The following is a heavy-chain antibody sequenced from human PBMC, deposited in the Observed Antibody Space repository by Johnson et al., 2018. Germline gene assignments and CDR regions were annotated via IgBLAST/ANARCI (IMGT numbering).Heavy chain of an antibody. CDR2: TSYDGSYK. V-gene: IGHV3-30*18. CDR1: GFTFSDFG. CDR3: AKDRYTYGYYYFMDV. J-gene: IGHJ6*03. Sequence: QVQLVESGGGVVQPGRSLKLSCATSGFTFSDFGMHWLRQAPGKGLEWVAVTSYDGSYKSYGDSVKGRFTISRDNSKKTVYLQINRLRADDTALYFCAKDRYTYGYYYFMDVWGKGTTVTVSS. D-gene: IGHD5-18*01.